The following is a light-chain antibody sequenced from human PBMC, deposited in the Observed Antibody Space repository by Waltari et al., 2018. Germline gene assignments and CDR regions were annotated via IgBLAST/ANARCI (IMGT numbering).Light chain of an antibody. CDR3: MQGTYWPRT. J-gene: IGKJ2*01. CDR2: KVS. Sequence: DVVMTQSPLSLPVIFGQTASITCRSSQSLVHSDGRTYLNWFQHWPGQSPRRLIYKVSNRDSGVPDRFSGSGSGTEFTLEISRVEAADVAVYYCMQGTYWPRTFGQGTKLEIE. V-gene: IGKV2-30*02. CDR1: QSLVHSDGRTY.